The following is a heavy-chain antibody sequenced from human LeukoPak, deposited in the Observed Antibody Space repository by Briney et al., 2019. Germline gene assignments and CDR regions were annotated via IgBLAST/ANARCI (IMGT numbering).Heavy chain of an antibody. J-gene: IGHJ4*02. V-gene: IGHV3-74*01. CDR1: GFTFSSYW. Sequence: PGGSLRLSCAASGFTFSSYWMHWVRQAPGKGLVWVSRINSDGSSTSYADSVKGRFTISRDNAKNTLYLHMNSLRAEDTAVYYCARDQAGSGHYADYWGQGTLVTVSS. D-gene: IGHD3-10*01. CDR2: INSDGSST. CDR3: ARDQAGSGHYADY.